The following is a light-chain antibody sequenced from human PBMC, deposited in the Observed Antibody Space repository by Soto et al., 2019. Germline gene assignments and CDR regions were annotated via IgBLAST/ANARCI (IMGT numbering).Light chain of an antibody. CDR2: SNN. CDR1: SSNIGSNT. J-gene: IGLJ3*02. V-gene: IGLV1-44*01. Sequence: QSVLTQPPSASGTPGQRVTISCSGSSSNIGSNTVNWYQQLPGTAPKLLMYSNNQRPSGVPDRFSGSKSGTSASLAISGLQSEDEADYYCAAWDDSLNGRVFGGGTKVTVL. CDR3: AAWDDSLNGRV.